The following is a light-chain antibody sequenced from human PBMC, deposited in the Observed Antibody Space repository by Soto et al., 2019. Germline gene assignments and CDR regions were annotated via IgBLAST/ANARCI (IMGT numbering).Light chain of an antibody. CDR3: AAWDDSLNRL. Sequence: QSVLTQPPSASGTPGQRVTISCSGGSSNIGSNTVNWYQQLPGTAPKLLIYSNNQRPSGVPDRFSGSKSGTSASLAISGLQSEDEADYYCAAWDDSLNRLSGTGTKVTVL. CDR2: SNN. CDR1: SSNIGSNT. J-gene: IGLJ1*01. V-gene: IGLV1-44*01.